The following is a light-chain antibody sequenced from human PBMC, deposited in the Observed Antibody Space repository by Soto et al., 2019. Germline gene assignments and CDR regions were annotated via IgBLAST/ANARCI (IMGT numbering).Light chain of an antibody. CDR3: QQYGDSPLT. V-gene: IGKV3-20*01. CDR1: QSVSSN. J-gene: IGKJ4*01. Sequence: ELVLTQSPATLSLSPGERATLSCRASQSVSSNLAWYQQKPGQSPRLLIYGASSRATGIPDRFSGSGSATDCTLTISRLEPEDVALYYCQQYGDSPLTLGGGTKVDIK. CDR2: GAS.